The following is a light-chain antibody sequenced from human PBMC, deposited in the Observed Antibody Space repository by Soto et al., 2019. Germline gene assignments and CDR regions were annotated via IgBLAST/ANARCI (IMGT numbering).Light chain of an antibody. Sequence: QSVLTQPPSASGSPGQSVTISCIGTSSDVGRYNYVSWYQHHPGKAPKLIIYEVTKRPSGVPDRFSGSKSGNAASLTVSGLQADDEADYYCNSYVGSNNYVFGTGTKPPS. CDR1: SSDVGRYNY. V-gene: IGLV2-8*01. CDR3: NSYVGSNNYV. CDR2: EVT. J-gene: IGLJ1*01.